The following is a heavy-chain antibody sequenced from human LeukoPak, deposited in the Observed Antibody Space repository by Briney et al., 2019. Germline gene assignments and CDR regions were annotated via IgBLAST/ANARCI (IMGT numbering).Heavy chain of an antibody. D-gene: IGHD6-19*01. Sequence: TGGSLRLSCAASGFTFSSYDMHWVRQAPGKGLEWVAVISYDGSNKYYADSVKGRFTISRDNSKNTLYLQMNSLRAEDTAVYYCAKAPIAVAGPLFFDYWGQGTLVTVSS. CDR1: GFTFSSYD. V-gene: IGHV3-30*18. CDR2: ISYDGSNK. J-gene: IGHJ4*02. CDR3: AKAPIAVAGPLFFDY.